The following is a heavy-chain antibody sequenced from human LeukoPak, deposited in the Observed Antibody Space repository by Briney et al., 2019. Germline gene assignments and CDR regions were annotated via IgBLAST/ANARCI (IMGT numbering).Heavy chain of an antibody. CDR3: ARHLNYYLDY. V-gene: IGHV3-74*01. J-gene: IGHJ4*02. D-gene: IGHD3-10*01. CDR2: ISSDGSIT. CDR1: GFTFSTYW. Sequence: GGSLRLSCAASGFTFSTYWMHWVRQAPGKGLVWVSRISSDGSITGYADSVKGRFSISRDNAKNTLYLQMNSLRAEDTAVYYCARHLNYYLDYWGQGTLVTVSS.